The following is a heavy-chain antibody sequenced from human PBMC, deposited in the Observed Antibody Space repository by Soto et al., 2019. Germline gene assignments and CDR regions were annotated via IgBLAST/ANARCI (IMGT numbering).Heavy chain of an antibody. CDR3: ALSRATVTTRDYYGMDV. D-gene: IGHD4-17*01. CDR1: GGSISSGGYS. Sequence: SETLSLTCAVSGGSISSGGYSWSWIRQPPGKGLEWIGYIYHSGSTYYNPSLKSRVTISVDRSKNQFSLKLSSVTAADTAVYYCALSRATVTTRDYYGMDVWGQGTTVTVSS. V-gene: IGHV4-30-2*01. J-gene: IGHJ6*02. CDR2: IYHSGST.